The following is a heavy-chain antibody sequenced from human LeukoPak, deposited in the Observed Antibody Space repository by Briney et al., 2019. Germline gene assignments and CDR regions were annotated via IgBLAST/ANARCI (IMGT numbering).Heavy chain of an antibody. CDR3: TTDCGSTSCYGDGAFDI. V-gene: IGHV3-15*01. CDR1: GFTFPTYA. D-gene: IGHD2-2*01. J-gene: IGHJ3*02. CDR2: IKSKYNGETR. Sequence: GGSLRLSCAASGFTFPTYAMSWVRQAPGKGLEWVGRIKSKYNGETRDYAAPVKGRFTISRDDSKNTLFLQMNSLKTEDTAVYYCTTDCGSTSCYGDGAFDIWGQGTMVTVSS.